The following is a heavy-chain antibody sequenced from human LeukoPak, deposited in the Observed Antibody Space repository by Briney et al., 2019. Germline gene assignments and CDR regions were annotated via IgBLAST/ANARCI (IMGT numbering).Heavy chain of an antibody. CDR3: AREGDTVTIDY. CDR2: IYHRGST. Sequence: SETLSLTCTVSGYSISSGYYWGWIRQPPGKGLEWIGSIYHRGSTYYNPSFKSRVTISVDTSKNHFSLKLSSVTAADTAVYYCAREGDTVTIDYWGQGTLVTVSS. D-gene: IGHD4-11*01. V-gene: IGHV4-38-2*02. J-gene: IGHJ4*02. CDR1: GYSISSGYY.